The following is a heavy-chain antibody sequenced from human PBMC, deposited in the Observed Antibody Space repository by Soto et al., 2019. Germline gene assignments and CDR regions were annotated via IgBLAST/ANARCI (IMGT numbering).Heavy chain of an antibody. Sequence: PSETLSLTCPVSGGSMSSYYWSWIRQPPGKGLEWIGYIYYSGCTIYNPSLKSRVTISVDTSKNQFSLKLSSVTAADTAVYYCARHNYDGSGYYYYYYGMDVWGQGTTVTVSS. D-gene: IGHD3-22*01. J-gene: IGHJ6*02. CDR1: GGSMSSYY. CDR2: IYYSGCT. V-gene: IGHV4-59*08. CDR3: ARHNYDGSGYYYYYYGMDV.